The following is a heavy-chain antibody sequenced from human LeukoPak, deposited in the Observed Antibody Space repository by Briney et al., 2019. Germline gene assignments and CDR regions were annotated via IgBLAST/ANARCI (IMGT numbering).Heavy chain of an antibody. CDR3: ARERKQTEDSSSYYYYFDY. J-gene: IGHJ4*02. CDR1: GGSISSGDYY. D-gene: IGHD3-22*01. Sequence: SETLSLTCTVSGGSISSGDYYWSWIRQPPGKGLEWIGYIYYSGSTYYNPSLKSRVTISVDTSKNQFSLKLSSVTAADTAVYYCARERKQTEDSSSYYYYFDYWGQGTLVTVSS. CDR2: IYYSGST. V-gene: IGHV4-30-4*01.